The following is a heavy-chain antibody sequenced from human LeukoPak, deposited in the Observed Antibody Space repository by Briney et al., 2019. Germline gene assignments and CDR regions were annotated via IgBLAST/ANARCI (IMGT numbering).Heavy chain of an antibody. Sequence: ASATVSFKASGYTFTSYGISWVRQAPGQGLEWMGWISAYNGNTNYAQKLQGRVTMTTDTSTSTAYMELRSLRSDDTAVYYCARDGVYCGGDCYLGIDYWGQGTLVTVSS. D-gene: IGHD2-21*02. CDR3: ARDGVYCGGDCYLGIDY. CDR1: GYTFTSYG. V-gene: IGHV1-18*01. J-gene: IGHJ4*02. CDR2: ISAYNGNT.